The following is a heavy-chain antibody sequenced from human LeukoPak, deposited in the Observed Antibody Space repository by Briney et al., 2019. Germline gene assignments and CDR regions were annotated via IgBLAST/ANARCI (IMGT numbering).Heavy chain of an antibody. CDR1: GYTFTSYA. D-gene: IGHD3-22*01. J-gene: IGHJ4*02. CDR2: INTNTGNP. Sequence: GASVKVSCKASGYTFTSYAMNWVRQAPGQGLQWMGWINTNTGNPTYAQGFTGRFVFPLDTSVSTAYLQISSLKAEDTAVYYCARDGRNYYDSSGYDYWGQGTLVTVSS. V-gene: IGHV7-4-1*02. CDR3: ARDGRNYYDSSGYDY.